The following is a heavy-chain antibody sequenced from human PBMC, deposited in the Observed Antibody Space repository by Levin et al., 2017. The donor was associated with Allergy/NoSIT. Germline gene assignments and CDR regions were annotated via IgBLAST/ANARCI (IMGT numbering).Heavy chain of an antibody. CDR2: IYYSGST. CDR3: ARDVGYCSSTSCLYYYGMDV. V-gene: IGHV4-61*01. J-gene: IGHJ6*02. D-gene: IGHD2-2*01. Sequence: SQTLSLTCTVSGGSVSSGSYYWSWIRQPPGKGLEWIGYIYYSGSTNYNPSLKSRVTISVDTSKNQFSLKLSSVTAADTAVYYCARDVGYCSSTSCLYYYGMDVWGQGTTVTVSS. CDR1: GGSVSSGSYY.